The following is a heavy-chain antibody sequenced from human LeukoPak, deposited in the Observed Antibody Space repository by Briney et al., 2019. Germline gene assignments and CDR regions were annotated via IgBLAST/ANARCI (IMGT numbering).Heavy chain of an antibody. V-gene: IGHV3-74*01. D-gene: IGHD1-26*01. Sequence: GGSLRLSCAASGFTFSSYSMNWVRQVPGKGLEWVSRILSDGSYTSYADSVRGRFTISRDNAKNTLNLQMNSLRVEDTAVYYCARGSGSCFDLWGQGTLVTVSS. CDR1: GFTFSSYS. J-gene: IGHJ5*02. CDR2: ILSDGSYT. CDR3: ARGSGSCFDL.